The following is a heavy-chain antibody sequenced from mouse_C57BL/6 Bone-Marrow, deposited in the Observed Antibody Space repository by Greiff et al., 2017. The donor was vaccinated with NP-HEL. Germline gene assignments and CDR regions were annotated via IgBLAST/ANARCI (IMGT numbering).Heavy chain of an antibody. CDR2: SRNKANDYTT. J-gene: IGHJ1*03. Sequence: EVNVVESGGGLVQPGRSLRLSCATSGFTFSDCYMGWVRQAPGKGLEWIAASRNKANDYTTEYSASVKGRFTVSRETSQSILYLQMNALRAEDTAIYYCARDALDSYIDFWGTGTTVTVPS. V-gene: IGHV7-1*01. CDR3: ARDALDSYIDF. CDR1: GFTFSDCY.